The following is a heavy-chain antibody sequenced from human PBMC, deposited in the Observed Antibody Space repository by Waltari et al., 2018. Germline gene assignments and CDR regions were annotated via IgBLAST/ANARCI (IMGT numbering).Heavy chain of an antibody. CDR2: TYNRSQWRN. Sequence: QVQLQQSGPGLVKPSPTPSLTCAVSGASLFPTSVAWNWIRQSPSRGLEGLGRTYNRSQWRNDYALSVKGRITVNPDTSKNHFSLQLDSVTPDDTAVYYCARGKFTAFDIWGQGTMVTVSS. V-gene: IGHV6-1*01. J-gene: IGHJ3*02. CDR3: ARGKFTAFDI. CDR1: GASLFPTSVA.